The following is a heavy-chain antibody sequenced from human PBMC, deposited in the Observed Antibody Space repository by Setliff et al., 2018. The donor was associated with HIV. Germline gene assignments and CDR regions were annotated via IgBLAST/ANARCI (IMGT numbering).Heavy chain of an antibody. Sequence: SETLSLTCTVSGGSITTTNYYWGWVRQSPGKGLEWIGVIYYRGSAYYNLSLQSRVTLSVDTSKNSFSLHLTSVTAADTAVYYCARNSQKGIQPLLLASWGPGTLVTVSS. J-gene: IGHJ4*02. V-gene: IGHV4-39*07. CDR3: ARNSQKGIQPLLLAS. CDR1: GGSITTTNYY. D-gene: IGHD1-1*01. CDR2: IYYRGSA.